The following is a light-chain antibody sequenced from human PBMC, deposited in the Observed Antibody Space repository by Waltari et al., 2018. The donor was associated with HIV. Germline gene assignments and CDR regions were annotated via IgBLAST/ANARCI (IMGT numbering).Light chain of an antibody. CDR1: SYNIGAGYD. CDR3: QSYDTSLSGSNV. CDR2: GNN. Sequence: QSVLTQPPSVSGAPGPRVTISCTGSSYNIGAGYDVHWYQQLPGSAPNLLIYGNNIRPSGVPDRFFGSKSGTSASLAITGLQADDEADYYCQSYDTSLSGSNVFGGGTKLTVL. J-gene: IGLJ2*01. V-gene: IGLV1-40*01.